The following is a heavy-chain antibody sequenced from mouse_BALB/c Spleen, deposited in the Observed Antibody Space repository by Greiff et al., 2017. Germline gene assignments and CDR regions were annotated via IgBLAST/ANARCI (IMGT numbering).Heavy chain of an antibody. CDR3: NGGYVDYYAMDY. CDR1: GFNIKDYY. J-gene: IGHJ4*01. CDR2: IDPENGDT. Sequence: DVKLVESGAELVRSGASVKLSCTASGFNIKDYYMHWVKQRPEQGLEWIGWIDPENGDTEYAPKFQGKATMTADTSSNTAYLQLSSLTSEDTAVYYCNGGYVDYYAMDYWGQGTSVTVSS. V-gene: IGHV14-4*02.